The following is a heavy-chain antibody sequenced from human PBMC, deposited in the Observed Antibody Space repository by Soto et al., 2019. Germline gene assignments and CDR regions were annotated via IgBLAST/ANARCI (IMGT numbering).Heavy chain of an antibody. Sequence: EVQLVESGGGLIQPGGSLRLSCAASGFTVSTNYMTWVRQAPGKGLEWVSVIYSGGGTYYADSVKGRFTISRDNSENTLYLQMNSLRAEDTAVCYCARGGAGRPTPYDYWGQGTLVTVSS. CDR3: ARGGAGRPTPYDY. V-gene: IGHV3-53*01. D-gene: IGHD6-6*01. CDR1: GFTVSTNY. CDR2: IYSGGGT. J-gene: IGHJ4*02.